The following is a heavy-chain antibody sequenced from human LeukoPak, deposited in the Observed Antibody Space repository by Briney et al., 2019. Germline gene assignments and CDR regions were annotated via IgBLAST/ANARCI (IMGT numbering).Heavy chain of an antibody. D-gene: IGHD3-22*01. CDR2: IGVGSSSQ. J-gene: IGHJ4*02. Sequence: PGGSLRLSCAASGLTFSYYAMNWVRHAPGKGLEWVSYIGVGSSSQYYGDSVKGRFTISRDDAKNSVYLQMNSLRAEDTAVYYCAKQSRYYDSSGYHTLTDYWGQGTLVTVSS. V-gene: IGHV3-48*01. CDR1: GLTFSYYA. CDR3: AKQSRYYDSSGYHTLTDY.